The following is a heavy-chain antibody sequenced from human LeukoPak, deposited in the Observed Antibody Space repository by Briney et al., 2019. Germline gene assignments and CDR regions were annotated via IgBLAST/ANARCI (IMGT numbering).Heavy chain of an antibody. Sequence: SETLSLTCTVSGGTVSDDSISTYYWSWIRQPAGKGLEWIGLIYTTGRTNYNASLKRRVTMSVDTSTNQFSLRLTSVAAADTAVYYCARGLLLWFGDLAYYYYMDVWGEGTTVTVSS. CDR1: DDSISTYY. D-gene: IGHD3-10*01. CDR2: IYTTGRT. V-gene: IGHV4-4*07. CDR3: ARGLLLWFGDLAYYYYMDV. J-gene: IGHJ6*03.